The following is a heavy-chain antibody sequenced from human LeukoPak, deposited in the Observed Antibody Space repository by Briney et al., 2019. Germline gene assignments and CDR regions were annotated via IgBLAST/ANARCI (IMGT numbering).Heavy chain of an antibody. V-gene: IGHV1-18*01. J-gene: IGHJ6*02. CDR3: AREGSRYSRKKYGMDV. Sequence: ASVKVSCKASGYTFTSYGISWVRQAPGQGVEWMGWISAYNGNTNYAQKLQGRVTMTTDTSTSTAYMELRSLRSDDTAVYYCAREGSRYSRKKYGMDVWGQGTTVTVSS. D-gene: IGHD6-13*01. CDR1: GYTFTSYG. CDR2: ISAYNGNT.